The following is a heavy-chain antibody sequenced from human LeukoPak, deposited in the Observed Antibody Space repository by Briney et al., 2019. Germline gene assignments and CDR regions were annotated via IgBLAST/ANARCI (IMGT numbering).Heavy chain of an antibody. D-gene: IGHD3-10*01. Sequence: GGSLRLSCAASGFTFSSYSMNWVRQAPGKGLEWVSSISSSSSYIYYADSVKGRFTISRDNAKNSLYLQMNSLRAEDTAVYYCASLGPYGSRSYSFDYWGQGTLVTVSS. CDR1: GFTFSSYS. CDR3: ASLGPYGSRSYSFDY. J-gene: IGHJ4*02. V-gene: IGHV3-21*01. CDR2: ISSSSSYI.